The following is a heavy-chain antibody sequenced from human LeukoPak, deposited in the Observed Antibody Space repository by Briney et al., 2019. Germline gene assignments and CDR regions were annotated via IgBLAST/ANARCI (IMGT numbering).Heavy chain of an antibody. CDR3: ARMVRGEGFDY. CDR1: GFTFSSYA. D-gene: IGHD3-10*01. Sequence: GGSLRLSCAASGFTFSSYAMHWVRQAPGKGLEWVAVISYDGSNKYYADSVKGRFTISRDNSKNTLYLQMNSLRAEDTAVYYCARMVRGEGFDYWGQGTLVTVSS. CDR2: ISYDGSNK. V-gene: IGHV3-30*04. J-gene: IGHJ4*02.